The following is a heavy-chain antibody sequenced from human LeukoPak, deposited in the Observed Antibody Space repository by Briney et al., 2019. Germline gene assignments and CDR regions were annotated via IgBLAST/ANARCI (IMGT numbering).Heavy chain of an antibody. CDR3: ARSSYYDFWSGYYPNLDY. V-gene: IGHV3-48*03. J-gene: IGHJ4*02. D-gene: IGHD3-3*01. Sequence: PGGSLRLSCAASGFTFSSYEMNWVRQAPGKGLEWVSYISSSGSTIYYADSVKGRFTISSDNAKNSLYLQMNSLRAEDTAVYYCARSSYYDFWSGYYPNLDYWGQGTLVTVSS. CDR2: ISSSGSTI. CDR1: GFTFSSYE.